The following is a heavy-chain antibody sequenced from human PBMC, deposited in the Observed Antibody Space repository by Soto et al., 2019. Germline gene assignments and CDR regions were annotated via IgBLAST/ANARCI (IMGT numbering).Heavy chain of an antibody. CDR3: ARVVYCSSTSCHPDDAFDI. D-gene: IGHD2-2*01. V-gene: IGHV4-61*01. CDR1: GSSVSSGSYY. CDR2: IYYSGST. J-gene: IGHJ3*02. Sequence: LSLTCTVSGSSVSSGSYYWSWIRQPPGKGLEWIGYIYYSGSTNYNPSLKSRVTISVDTSKNQFSLKLSSVTAADTAVYYCARVVYCSSTSCHPDDAFDIWGQGTMVTVSS.